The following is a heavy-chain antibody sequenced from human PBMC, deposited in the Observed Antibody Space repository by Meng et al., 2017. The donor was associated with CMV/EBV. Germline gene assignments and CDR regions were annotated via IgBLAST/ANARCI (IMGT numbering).Heavy chain of an antibody. CDR2: IIPIFGTA. J-gene: IGHJ5*02. Sequence: TFSSYAISGVRQAPGQGLEWMGGIIPIFGTANSAQKFQGRVTITTDESTSTAYMELSSLRSEDTAVYYCARAGSIAALFGGGWFDPWGQGTLVTVS. D-gene: IGHD6-6*01. V-gene: IGHV1-69*05. CDR1: TFSSYA. CDR3: ARAGSIAALFGGGWFDP.